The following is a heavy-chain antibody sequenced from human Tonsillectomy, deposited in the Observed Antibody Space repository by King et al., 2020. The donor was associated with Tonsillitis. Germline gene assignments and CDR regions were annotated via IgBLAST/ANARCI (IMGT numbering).Heavy chain of an antibody. J-gene: IGHJ3*02. CDR1: GGSIGSGIYF. V-gene: IGHV4-61*02. CDR3: ARVAVSGQKRGGAFDI. CDR2: IYTAGSA. D-gene: IGHD1-26*01. Sequence: VPLQESGPGLVKPSQTLSLTCTVSGGSIGSGIYFWSWIRQPAGKGLEWIGRIYTAGSANYNPSLKSRVTISVDMSKNQFSLKLNSVTAADTAVYYRARVAVSGQKRGGAFDIWGQGTMVTVSS.